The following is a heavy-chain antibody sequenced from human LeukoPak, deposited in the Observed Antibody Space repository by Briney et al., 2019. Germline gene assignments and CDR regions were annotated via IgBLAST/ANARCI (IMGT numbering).Heavy chain of an antibody. CDR2: ISSSSSYI. V-gene: IGHV3-21*01. CDR3: ARDGPSLSYYDYVWGSYRWYFDY. Sequence: GGSLRLSCAASGFTFSSYSMNWVRQAPGKGLEWVSSISSSSSYIYYADSVKGRFTISRDNAQNSLYLQMNSLRAEDTAVYYCARDGPSLSYYDYVWGSYRWYFDYWGQGTLVTVSS. CDR1: GFTFSSYS. J-gene: IGHJ4*02. D-gene: IGHD3-16*02.